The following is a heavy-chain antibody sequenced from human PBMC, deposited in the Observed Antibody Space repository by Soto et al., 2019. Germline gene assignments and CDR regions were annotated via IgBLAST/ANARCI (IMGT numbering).Heavy chain of an antibody. V-gene: IGHV4-39*01. D-gene: IGHD3-16*01. CDR2: IYYSGST. J-gene: IGHJ6*03. CDR1: GGSISSSSYY. Sequence: PSETLSLTCTVSGGSISSSSYYWGWIRQPPGKGLEWIGSIYYSGSTYYNPSLKSRVTISVDTSKNQFSLKLSSVTAADTAVYYCARRHRGITMDVWGKGTTVTVSS. CDR3: ARRHRGITMDV.